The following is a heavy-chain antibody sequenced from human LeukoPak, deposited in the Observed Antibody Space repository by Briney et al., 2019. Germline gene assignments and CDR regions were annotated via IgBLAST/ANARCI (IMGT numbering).Heavy chain of an antibody. CDR3: ARAPSPLFDY. CDR2: ISSSSSTI. V-gene: IGHV3-48*02. Sequence: GGSLRLSCAASEFTFSTYSMSWVHQAPGKGLEWVSYISSSSSTIYYADSVKGRFTISRDNAKNSLYLQMNSLRDEDTAVYYCARAPSPLFDYWGQGTLVTVSS. CDR1: EFTFSTYS. J-gene: IGHJ4*02.